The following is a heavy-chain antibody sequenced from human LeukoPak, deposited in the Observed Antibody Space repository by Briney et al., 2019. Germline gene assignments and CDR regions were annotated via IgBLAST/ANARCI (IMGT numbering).Heavy chain of an antibody. J-gene: IGHJ4*02. CDR3: ARSTFRSGWTAPRTHFDY. V-gene: IGHV4-61*01. CDR2: IYYSGST. D-gene: IGHD6-19*01. Sequence: SETLSLTCTVSGDSVSSGSYYWSWIRQPPGEALEWIGYIYYSGSTNYNPSLKSRVAISIDTSKNQFSLKMSSVTAADTAVYYCARSTFRSGWTAPRTHFDYWGQGTLVTVSS. CDR1: GDSVSSGSYY.